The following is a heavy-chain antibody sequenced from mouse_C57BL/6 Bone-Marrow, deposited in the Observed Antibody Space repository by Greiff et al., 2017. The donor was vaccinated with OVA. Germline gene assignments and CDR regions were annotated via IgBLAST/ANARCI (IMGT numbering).Heavy chain of an antibody. CDR2: LNPYNGGT. D-gene: IGHD1-1*02. Sequence: EVQLQQSGPVLVKPGASVKMSCKASGYTFTDYYMNWVKQSHGKSLEWIGVLNPYNGGTSYNQKFKGKATLTVDKSSSTAYMELNSLTSEAAAVYCSARQSGYGYWGQGTTLTVSS. CDR1: GYTFTDYY. V-gene: IGHV1-19*01. J-gene: IGHJ2*01. CDR3: ARQSGYGY.